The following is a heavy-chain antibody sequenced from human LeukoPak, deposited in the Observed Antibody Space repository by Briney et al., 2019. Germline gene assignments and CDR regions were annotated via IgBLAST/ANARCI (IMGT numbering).Heavy chain of an antibody. D-gene: IGHD4-17*01. CDR2: IYSNNTT. Sequence: PGGSLRLSCAASGFAVSSNYMSWVRQAPGKGLEWVSLIYSNNTTYYADSVKGRFTISRDNTKNTLYLQMNYLRADDTAVYFCARYYGDYGGFDYWGQGTLVTVSS. CDR1: GFAVSSNY. V-gene: IGHV3-66*01. CDR3: ARYYGDYGGFDY. J-gene: IGHJ4*02.